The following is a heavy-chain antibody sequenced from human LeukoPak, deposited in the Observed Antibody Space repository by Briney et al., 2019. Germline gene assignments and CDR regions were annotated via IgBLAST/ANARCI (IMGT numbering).Heavy chain of an antibody. J-gene: IGHJ5*02. CDR1: GGTFSSYA. CDR3: ARDNGGYCSGGSCFGWFDP. CDR2: IIAIFGTA. Sequence: SVKVSCKASGGTFSSYAISWVRQAPGQGLEWMGGIIAIFGTANYAQKFQGRVTITADKSTSTAYMELSSLRSEDTAVYYCARDNGGYCSGGSCFGWFDPWGQGTLVTVSS. V-gene: IGHV1-69*06. D-gene: IGHD2-15*01.